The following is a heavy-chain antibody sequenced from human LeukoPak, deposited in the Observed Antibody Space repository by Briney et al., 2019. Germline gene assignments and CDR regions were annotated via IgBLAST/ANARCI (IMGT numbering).Heavy chain of an antibody. V-gene: IGHV1-18*01. CDR3: ARVKYYDILTGPDY. D-gene: IGHD3-9*01. Sequence: ASVKVSCKTSGYTFTNYGINWVRQAPGQGLEWMGWISAYDGNTNYAQSVQGRVTMTTDTSTSTAYMELRSLRSDDTAVYYCARVKYYDILTGPDYWGQGTLVTVSS. CDR1: GYTFTNYG. J-gene: IGHJ4*02. CDR2: ISAYDGNT.